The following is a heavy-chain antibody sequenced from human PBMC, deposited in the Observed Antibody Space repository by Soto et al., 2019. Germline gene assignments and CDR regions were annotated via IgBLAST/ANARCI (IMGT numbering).Heavy chain of an antibody. CDR3: ARSVFP. Sequence: QVQLQESGPGLVKPSQTLSLTCTVSGGSISSGGYYWNWIRQHPGKGLEWIGYIYYIGSTYYNPSLXRTXTISLDTSKNQFSLKLSSVTAADTAVYYCARSVFPWGQGTLVTVSS. CDR1: GGSISSGGYY. CDR2: IYYIGST. J-gene: IGHJ5*02. V-gene: IGHV4-31*01.